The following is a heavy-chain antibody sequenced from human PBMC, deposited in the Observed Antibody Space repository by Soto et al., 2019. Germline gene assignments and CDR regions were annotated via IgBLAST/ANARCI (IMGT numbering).Heavy chain of an antibody. J-gene: IGHJ4*02. CDR2: FSSSPSYI. Sequence: GGSLRLSCAAPGFTLISYSMNWVRQAPGKGLEWVSSFSSSPSYIYYADSVKGRFTVSRDNAKNSLYLQMNSLRAEDTAVYYCARGNADYYDSSGYFDSWGQGTLVTVSS. CDR1: GFTLISYS. CDR3: ARGNADYYDSSGYFDS. D-gene: IGHD3-22*01. V-gene: IGHV3-21*01.